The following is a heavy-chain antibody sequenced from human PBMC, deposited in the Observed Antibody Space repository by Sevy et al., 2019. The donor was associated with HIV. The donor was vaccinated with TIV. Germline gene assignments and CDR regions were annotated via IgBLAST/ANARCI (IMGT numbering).Heavy chain of an antibody. V-gene: IGHV2-5*01. Sequence: SGPTLVKPTQTLTLTCTFSGFSLSTSGVGVGWIRQPPGKALEWLALIFWNDDKRYSPSLKSRLTITKDTSKNQVVLTMTNMDPVDTATYYCAHLNYDYVWGSYPAPDYWGQGTLVTVSS. D-gene: IGHD3-16*02. J-gene: IGHJ4*02. CDR1: GFSLSTSGVG. CDR3: AHLNYDYVWGSYPAPDY. CDR2: IFWNDDK.